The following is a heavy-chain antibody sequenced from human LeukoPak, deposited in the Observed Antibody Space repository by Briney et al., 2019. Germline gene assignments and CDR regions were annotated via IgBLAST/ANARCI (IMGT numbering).Heavy chain of an antibody. Sequence: PGGSLRLSCAASGFSFSHHYMTWVRQPPAKGLGGVSYISDTGGSIYYAVSMKGRSTISRDNAKNSLYLQMNSLRAEDTAVYFCATSFHQRWRVLRPFDIWGQGTMVSVSS. CDR1: GFSFSHHY. D-gene: IGHD6-19*01. CDR2: ISDTGGSI. V-gene: IGHV3-11*01. J-gene: IGHJ3*02. CDR3: ATSFHQRWRVLRPFDI.